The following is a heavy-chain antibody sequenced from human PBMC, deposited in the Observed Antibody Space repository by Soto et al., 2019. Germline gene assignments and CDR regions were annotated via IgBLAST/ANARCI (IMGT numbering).Heavy chain of an antibody. CDR2: IYYSGST. V-gene: IGHV4-31*03. J-gene: IGHJ6*02. Sequence: QVQLQESGPGLVKPSQTLSLTCTVSGGSISSGGYYWSWIRQHPGKGLEWIGYIYYSGSTYYNPSLKRRVTISVDTSKNQFSLKLSSVTAADTAVYYCASSDSSSPRSYGMDVWGQGTTVTVSS. D-gene: IGHD6-6*01. CDR1: GGSISSGGYY. CDR3: ASSDSSSPRSYGMDV.